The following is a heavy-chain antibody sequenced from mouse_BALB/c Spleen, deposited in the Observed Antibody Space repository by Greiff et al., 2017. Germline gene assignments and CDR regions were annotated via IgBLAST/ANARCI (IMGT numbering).Heavy chain of an antibody. CDR2: ISSGGST. Sequence: EVQRVESGGGLVKPGGSLKLSCAASGFTFSSYAMSWVRQTPEKRLEWVASISSGGSTYYPDSVKGRFTISRDNARNILYLQMSSLRSEDTAMYYCARPMITTGSAMDYWGQGTSVTVSS. V-gene: IGHV5-6-5*01. CDR3: ARPMITTGSAMDY. J-gene: IGHJ4*01. D-gene: IGHD2-4*01. CDR1: GFTFSSYA.